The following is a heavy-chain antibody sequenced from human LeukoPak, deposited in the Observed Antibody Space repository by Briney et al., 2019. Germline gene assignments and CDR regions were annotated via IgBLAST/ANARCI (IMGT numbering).Heavy chain of an antibody. CDR1: GYTFTSYD. J-gene: IGHJ4*02. CDR2: MNPNTGKT. Sequence: ASVRVSCKASGYTFTSYDINWVRQATGQGLEWMGWMNPNTGKTGYVQKFQGRVTMTRSTSISTAYMELSSLRSEDTAVYYCARGLVSSGYYYGYWGQGTLATVSS. CDR3: ARGLVSSGYYYGY. V-gene: IGHV1-8*01. D-gene: IGHD3-22*01.